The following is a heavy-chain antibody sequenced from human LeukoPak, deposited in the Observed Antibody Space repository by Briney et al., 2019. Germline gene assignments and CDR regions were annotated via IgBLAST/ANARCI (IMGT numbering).Heavy chain of an antibody. Sequence: PGGSLRLSCAASGFTFSSYGMHWVRQAPGKGLEWVAFIRYDGSNKYYADSVKGRFTISRDNSKNTLYLQMNSLRAEDTAVYYCAKLGRTMGSGSSAYYYYYYMDVWGKGTTVTISS. CDR1: GFTFSSYG. CDR2: IRYDGSNK. D-gene: IGHD3-10*01. CDR3: AKLGRTMGSGSSAYYYYYYMDV. J-gene: IGHJ6*03. V-gene: IGHV3-30*02.